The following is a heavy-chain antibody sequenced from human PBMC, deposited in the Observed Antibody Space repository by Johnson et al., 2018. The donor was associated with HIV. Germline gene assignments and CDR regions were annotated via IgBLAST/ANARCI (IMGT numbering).Heavy chain of an antibody. D-gene: IGHD3-3*01. V-gene: IGHV3-15*01. Sequence: VQLVESGGGVVQPGGSLRLSCAASGFTFSSYAMSWVRQAPGKGLEWVGHIKRKSDGVTTDYAAPVKGRFTISRDDSKNMLYLQMKSLKTEDTAVYYCSTVGYDFWSGFLGHDAFDMWGQGTMVTVSS. CDR1: GFTFSSYA. CDR3: STVGYDFWSGFLGHDAFDM. CDR2: IKRKSDGVTT. J-gene: IGHJ3*02.